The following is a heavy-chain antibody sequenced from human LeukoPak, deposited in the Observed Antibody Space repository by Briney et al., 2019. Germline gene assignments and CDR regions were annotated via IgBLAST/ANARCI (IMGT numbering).Heavy chain of an antibody. J-gene: IGHJ4*02. CDR2: IYSGGST. V-gene: IGHV3-53*01. D-gene: IGHD6-19*01. CDR3: ARGRSSVCFDY. Sequence: GGSLRLSCAPSGFTVSSNYMSWVRQAPGEGLEWVSVIYSGGSTYYADSVKGRFTISRDNSKNTLYRHMNTLRAEDTAVYYCARGRSSVCFDYWGQGTLVTVSS. CDR1: GFTVSSNY.